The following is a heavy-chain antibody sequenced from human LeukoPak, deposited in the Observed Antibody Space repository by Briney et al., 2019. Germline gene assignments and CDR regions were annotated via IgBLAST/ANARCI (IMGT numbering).Heavy chain of an antibody. CDR1: GGSFSGYY. J-gene: IGHJ3*02. V-gene: IGHV4-34*01. CDR2: INHSGST. CDR3: ARALYGSGSYSAFDI. D-gene: IGHD3-10*01. Sequence: PSETLSLTCAVYGGSFSGYYWSWIRQPPGKGLEWIGEINHSGSTNYNPSLKSRVTISVDTPKNQFSLKLSSVTAADTAVYYCARALYGSGSYSAFDIWGQGTMVTVSS.